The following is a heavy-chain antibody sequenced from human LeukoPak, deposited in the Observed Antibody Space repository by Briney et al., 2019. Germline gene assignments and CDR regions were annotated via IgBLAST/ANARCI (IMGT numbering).Heavy chain of an antibody. Sequence: ASVKVSCKASGYTFTSYGISWVRQAPGQGLEWMGWISAYNGNTNYAQKLQGRVTMTTDTSTSTAYMELRSLRSDDTAVYYCASRLHYYGSGSYPNDAFDIWGQGTMVTVSS. V-gene: IGHV1-18*01. D-gene: IGHD3-10*01. J-gene: IGHJ3*02. CDR2: ISAYNGNT. CDR1: GYTFTSYG. CDR3: ASRLHYYGSGSYPNDAFDI.